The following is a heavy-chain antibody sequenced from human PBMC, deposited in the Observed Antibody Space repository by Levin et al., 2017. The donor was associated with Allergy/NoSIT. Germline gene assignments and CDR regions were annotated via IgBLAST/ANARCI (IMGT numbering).Heavy chain of an antibody. CDR2: INHSGST. Sequence: SQTLSLTCAVYGGSFSGSYWSWIRQPPGKGLEWIGEINHSGSTNYNPSLKSRVTISVDTSKNQFSLKLSSVTAADTAVYYCANLQRYSGSYRAKVVDYWGQGTLVTVSS. CDR1: GGSFSGSY. CDR3: ANLQRYSGSYRAKVVDY. V-gene: IGHV4-34*01. J-gene: IGHJ4*02. D-gene: IGHD1-26*01.